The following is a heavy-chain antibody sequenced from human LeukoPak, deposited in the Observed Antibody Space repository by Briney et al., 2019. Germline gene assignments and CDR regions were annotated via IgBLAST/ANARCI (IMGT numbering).Heavy chain of an antibody. CDR1: GFTFSSYW. CDR3: ARGGSPPEALGDTFDV. J-gene: IGHJ3*01. Sequence: QPGGSLRLSCAASGFTFSSYWMHWVRQAPGKGLVWVSRVKSDGSSTNYADSVKGRFTVSRDNAKNTLILQMNSLRAEDTAVYYCARGGSPPEALGDTFDVWGHGTLVTVSS. V-gene: IGHV3-74*01. D-gene: IGHD1-26*01. CDR2: VKSDGSST.